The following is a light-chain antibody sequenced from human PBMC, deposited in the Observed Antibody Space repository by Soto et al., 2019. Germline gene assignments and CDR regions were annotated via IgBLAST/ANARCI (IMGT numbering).Light chain of an antibody. CDR3: QQYGSSSS. Sequence: EILMTQSPDTLSVSPGERVTLSCRASRTVSNRLAWYQHKPGQAPRLLIYGASSRATGIPDRFSGSGSGTDFTLTISRLEPEDFAVYYCQQYGSSSSFGGGTKVDIK. CDR2: GAS. CDR1: RTVSNR. V-gene: IGKV3-20*01. J-gene: IGKJ4*01.